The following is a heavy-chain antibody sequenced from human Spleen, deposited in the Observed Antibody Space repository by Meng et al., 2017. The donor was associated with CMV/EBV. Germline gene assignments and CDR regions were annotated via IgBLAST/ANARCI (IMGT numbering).Heavy chain of an antibody. J-gene: IGHJ4*02. CDR2: ISSRSSYI. CDR3: ARDRGWSGYHPYYFDY. Sequence: LSLTCAASGFSFSSYGVNWVRQAPGKGLEWVSSISSRSSYIYYADSVKGRFTISRDDAKKSLYLQINSLRAEDTAVYYCARDRGWSGYHPYYFDYWGQGTLVTVSS. V-gene: IGHV3-21*01. D-gene: IGHD3-3*01. CDR1: GFSFSSYG.